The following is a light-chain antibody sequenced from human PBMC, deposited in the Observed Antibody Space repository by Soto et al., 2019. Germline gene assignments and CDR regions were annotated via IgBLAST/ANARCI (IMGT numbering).Light chain of an antibody. V-gene: IGKV4-1*01. CDR2: WAS. CDR3: QQYYSTPGVT. J-gene: IGKJ3*01. Sequence: DIVMTQSPDSLAVSLGERATINCKSSQSVLYSSNNKNYLAWYQQKPGQPPKLLIYWASTRESGVPDRFSGSGSGTEFNLTIISLQASDVAVYYCQQYYSTPGVTFGPGTKLDIK. CDR1: QSVLYSSNNKNY.